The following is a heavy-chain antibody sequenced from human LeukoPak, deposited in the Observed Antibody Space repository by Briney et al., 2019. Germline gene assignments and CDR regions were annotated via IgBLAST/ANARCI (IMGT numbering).Heavy chain of an antibody. CDR2: IYYSGST. Sequence: PSDTLSLTCSVSGGSISSSSYYWGWIRQPPGKGLEWIGSIYYSGSTYYNPSLKSRVTISVDTSKNQFSLKLHSVTAADTAVYYCASLSRQKRRITPWGQGTLVTVSS. D-gene: IGHD3-10*01. V-gene: IGHV4-39*01. J-gene: IGHJ5*02. CDR1: GGSISSSSYY. CDR3: ASLSRQKRRITP.